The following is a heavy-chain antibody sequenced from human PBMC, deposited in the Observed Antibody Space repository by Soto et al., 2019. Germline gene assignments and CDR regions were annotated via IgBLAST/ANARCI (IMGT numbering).Heavy chain of an antibody. J-gene: IGHJ4*02. CDR1: RGTFSSCA. Sequence: GASVKVSCKASRGTFSSCAISWVRQAPGQGLEWMGGIIPIFGTANYAQKFQGRVTITADESTSTAYMELSSLRYEDTAVYYCARGRKQLVYYFDYWGQGTLVTVSS. D-gene: IGHD6-6*01. CDR2: IIPIFGTA. CDR3: ARGRKQLVYYFDY. V-gene: IGHV1-69*13.